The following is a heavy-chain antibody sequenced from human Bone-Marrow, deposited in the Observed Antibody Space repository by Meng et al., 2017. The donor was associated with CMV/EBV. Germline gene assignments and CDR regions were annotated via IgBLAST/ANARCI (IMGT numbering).Heavy chain of an antibody. Sequence: GESLKISCAASGFSFSSSWMSWVRQAPGKGLEWVSVISGGGGSTYYADSVKGRFTISRDNSKNTLYLQMNSLRAEDTAVYYCAKGVRCSSTSCSPYGLFDYWGQGTLVTVSS. CDR3: AKGVRCSSTSCSPYGLFDY. J-gene: IGHJ4*02. CDR1: GFSFSSSW. V-gene: IGHV3-23*01. D-gene: IGHD2-2*01. CDR2: ISGGGGST.